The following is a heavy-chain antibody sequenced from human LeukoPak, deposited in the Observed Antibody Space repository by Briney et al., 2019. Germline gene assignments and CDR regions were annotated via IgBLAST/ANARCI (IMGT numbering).Heavy chain of an antibody. D-gene: IGHD3-22*01. CDR1: GFTFSSYS. Sequence: PGGSLRLSCAASGFTFSSYSMNWVRQAPGKGLEWVSYIRTSSSTRNYADSVKGRFTISRDNAKNSLYLQMNSLRDEDTAVYYCAFPYYYDSSAPADAFDIWGQGTMVTVSS. CDR3: AFPYYYDSSAPADAFDI. J-gene: IGHJ3*02. CDR2: IRTSSSTR. V-gene: IGHV3-48*02.